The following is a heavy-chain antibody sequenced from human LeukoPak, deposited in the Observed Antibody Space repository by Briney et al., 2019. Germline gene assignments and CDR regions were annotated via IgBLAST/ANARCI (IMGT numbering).Heavy chain of an antibody. V-gene: IGHV4-34*01. CDR2: INHSGST. J-gene: IGHJ6*03. CDR1: GGSFSGYY. D-gene: IGHD5-12*01. Sequence: SETLSLTCAVYGGSFSGYYWSWIRQPPGKGLEWIGEINHSGSTNYNPSLKSRVTISVDTSQNQFSLKLSSVTAADTAVYYCARRGLRYLYYYMDVWGKGTTVTVSS. CDR3: ARRGLRYLYYYMDV.